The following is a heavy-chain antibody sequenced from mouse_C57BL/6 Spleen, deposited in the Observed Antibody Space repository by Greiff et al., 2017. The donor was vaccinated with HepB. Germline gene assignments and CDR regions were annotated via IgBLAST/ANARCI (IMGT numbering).Heavy chain of an antibody. CDR2: ISYDGSN. J-gene: IGHJ1*03. V-gene: IGHV3-6*01. CDR1: GYSITSGYY. D-gene: IGHD4-1*01. CDR3: ASSAGNWYFDV. Sequence: EVKLQESGPGLVKPSQSLSLTCSVTGYSITSGYYWNWIRQFPGNKLEWMGYISYDGSNNYNPSLKNRISITRDTSKNQFFLKLNSVTTEDTATYYCASSAGNWYFDVWGTGTTVTVSS.